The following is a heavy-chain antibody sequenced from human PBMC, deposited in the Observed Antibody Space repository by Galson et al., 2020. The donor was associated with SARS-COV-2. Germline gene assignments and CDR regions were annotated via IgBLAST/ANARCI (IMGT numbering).Heavy chain of an antibody. CDR1: GYTLTELS. Sequence: ASVKVSCKVSGYTLTELSMRWVRQAPGKGLEWMGGFDPEDGETIYAQKFQGRVTMTEDTSTDTAYMELSSLRSEDTAVYYCATVPAAREYYDILTGYYKRLEYYYGMDVWGQGTTVTVSS. J-gene: IGHJ6*02. CDR2: FDPEDGET. D-gene: IGHD3-9*01. V-gene: IGHV1-24*01. CDR3: ATVPAAREYYDILTGYYKRLEYYYGMDV.